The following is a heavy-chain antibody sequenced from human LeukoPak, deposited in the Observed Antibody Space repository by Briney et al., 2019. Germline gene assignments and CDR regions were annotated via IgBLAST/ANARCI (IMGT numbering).Heavy chain of an antibody. J-gene: IGHJ4*02. D-gene: IGHD6-13*01. CDR3: ARRLGAAGTTLHY. CDR2: INPNSGGT. V-gene: IGHV1-2*02. CDR1: GYTFTGYY. Sequence: GASVKVSCKASGYTFTGYYMHWVRQAPGQGLEWMGWINPNSGGTNYAQKFQGRVTMTRDTSISTAYMELSRLRSDDTAVYYCARRLGAAGTTLHYWGQGTLVTVSS.